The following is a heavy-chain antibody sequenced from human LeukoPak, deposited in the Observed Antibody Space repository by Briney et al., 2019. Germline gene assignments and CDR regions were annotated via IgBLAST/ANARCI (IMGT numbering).Heavy chain of an antibody. D-gene: IGHD2-15*01. CDR2: IIPIFGTA. Sequence: GASVKVSCKASGGTFSSYAISWVRQAPGQGLEWMGGIIPIFGTANYAQKFQGRVTITADESTSTAYMELSSLRSEDTAVYYCARYSRPQDLDAFDIWGQGTMVTVSS. CDR1: GGTFSSYA. CDR3: ARYSRPQDLDAFDI. J-gene: IGHJ3*02. V-gene: IGHV1-69*01.